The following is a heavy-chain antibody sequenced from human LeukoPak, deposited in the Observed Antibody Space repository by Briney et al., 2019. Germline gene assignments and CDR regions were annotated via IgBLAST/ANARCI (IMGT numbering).Heavy chain of an antibody. CDR2: ISSSSNYI. CDR3: ARELLTYSNHKLGHYMDV. D-gene: IGHD4-11*01. CDR1: GFTFSSFG. Sequence: GGSLRLSCAASGFTFSSFGMNWVRQAPGKGLEWVSCISSSSNYIYYADSVKGRSTISRENAKNSLYLQMNSLRAEDAAVYYCARELLTYSNHKLGHYMDVWGKGTTVTVSS. V-gene: IGHV3-21*01. J-gene: IGHJ6*03.